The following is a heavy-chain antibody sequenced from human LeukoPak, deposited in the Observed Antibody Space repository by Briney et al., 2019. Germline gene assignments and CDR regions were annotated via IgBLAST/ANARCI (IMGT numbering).Heavy chain of an antibody. Sequence: GASVTVSCKASGGTFSSYAISWVRQAPGQGLEWMGGIIPIFGTANYAQKFQGRVTITTDESTSTAYMELSSLRSEATAVYYCARCPAHYDFWSGYSFCYYMDVWGKGTTVTVSS. V-gene: IGHV1-69*05. CDR2: IIPIFGTA. CDR1: GGTFSSYA. CDR3: ARCPAHYDFWSGYSFCYYMDV. J-gene: IGHJ6*03. D-gene: IGHD3-3*01.